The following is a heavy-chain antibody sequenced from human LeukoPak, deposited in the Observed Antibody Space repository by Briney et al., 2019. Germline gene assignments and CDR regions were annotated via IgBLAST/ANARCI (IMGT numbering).Heavy chain of an antibody. Sequence: GGSLRLSCAASGFTFSSYGMHWVRQAPGKGLEWVAFIRYDGSNKYYADSVKGRFTISRDNSKNTLYLQMNSLRAEDTAVYYCAKVLYDILTGYPTDFDPWGQGTPVTVAS. V-gene: IGHV3-30*02. D-gene: IGHD3-9*01. CDR2: IRYDGSNK. CDR1: GFTFSSYG. CDR3: AKVLYDILTGYPTDFDP. J-gene: IGHJ5*02.